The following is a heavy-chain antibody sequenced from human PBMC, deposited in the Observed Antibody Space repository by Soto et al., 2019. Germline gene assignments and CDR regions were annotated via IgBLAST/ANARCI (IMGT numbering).Heavy chain of an antibody. D-gene: IGHD2-15*01. CDR2: IIPIFGTA. Sequence: SVKVSCKASGGTFSSYAISWVRQAPGQGLEWMGGIIPIFGTANYAQKFQGRVTITADESTSTAYMELSSLRSEDTAVYYCARDPTGGSVVVVAAGWFDPWGQGTLVTVSS. CDR1: GGTFSSYA. CDR3: ARDPTGGSVVVVAAGWFDP. J-gene: IGHJ5*02. V-gene: IGHV1-69*13.